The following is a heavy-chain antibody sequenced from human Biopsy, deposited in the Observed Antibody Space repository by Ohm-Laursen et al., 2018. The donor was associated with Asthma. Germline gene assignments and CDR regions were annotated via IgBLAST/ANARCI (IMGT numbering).Heavy chain of an antibody. D-gene: IGHD3-9*01. CDR1: GYTFINYA. CDR3: ARTYFDFLTGQVHDAFAM. Sequence: ASVKVSCKASGYTFINYAIHWVRQAPVHSLEWMGWINAANGNTKYSQKFQGRLTISRDTSASTAYMDLSSLRSEDTAVYYCARTYFDFLTGQVHDAFAMWGQGTMVTVSS. J-gene: IGHJ3*02. CDR2: INAANGNT. V-gene: IGHV1-3*01.